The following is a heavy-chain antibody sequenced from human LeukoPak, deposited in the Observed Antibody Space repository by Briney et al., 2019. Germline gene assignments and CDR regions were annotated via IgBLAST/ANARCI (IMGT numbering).Heavy chain of an antibody. Sequence: GGSLRLSCLTSGFSFSTKAMSWVRQAPGKGLEWISGISGSGASTDYADSVTGPVTISRDNSRTTLYLQMNSPRGTATAVYSCAKDVGEWESLHFFDYWGPGTLVTVSS. CDR2: ISGSGAST. V-gene: IGHV3-23*01. CDR1: GFSFSTKA. J-gene: IGHJ4*02. CDR3: AKDVGEWESLHFFDY. D-gene: IGHD1-26*01.